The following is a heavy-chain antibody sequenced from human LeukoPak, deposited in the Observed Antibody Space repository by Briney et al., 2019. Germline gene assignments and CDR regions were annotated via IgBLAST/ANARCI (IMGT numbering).Heavy chain of an antibody. V-gene: IGHV3-49*04. CDR3: TRWLTVDRAYDP. J-gene: IGHJ5*02. D-gene: IGHD3-22*01. CDR2: IRRQASGGTT. Sequence: GGSLRLSCAASVFTFGDFAMNCVRQSPGKRLEWVAFIRRQASGGTTEYAASVKGRFTISRDDSKSIAYLQMNSLKPEDTAVYYCTRWLTVDRAYDPWGQGTLVTVSS. CDR1: VFTFGDFA.